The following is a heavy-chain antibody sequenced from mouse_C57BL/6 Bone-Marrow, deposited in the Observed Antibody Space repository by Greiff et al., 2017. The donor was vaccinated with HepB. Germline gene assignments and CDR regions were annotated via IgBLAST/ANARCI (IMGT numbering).Heavy chain of an antibody. Sequence: VQLQESGPGLVQPSQSLSITCTVSGFSLTSYGVHWVRQSPGKGLEWLGVIWSGGSKDYNAAFISRLSISKDNSKSQVFFKMNSLQADDTAIYYCARNGNYYYGSPYAMDYWGQGTSVTVSS. D-gene: IGHD1-1*01. CDR3: ARNGNYYYGSPYAMDY. CDR1: GFSLTSYG. V-gene: IGHV2-2*01. CDR2: IWSGGSK. J-gene: IGHJ4*01.